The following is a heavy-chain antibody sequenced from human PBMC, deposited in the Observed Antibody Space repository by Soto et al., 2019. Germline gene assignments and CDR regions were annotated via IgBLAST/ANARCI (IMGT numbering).Heavy chain of an antibody. CDR1: GYTFTNYY. Sequence: ASVKVSCKASGYTFTNYYMHWVRQAPGQGLEWMGVIHYSGATPTYAQKFQGRVTMARDTSTSTVYVELSSLRAEDTAVYYCAKVRVVVVAERAWSFDYWGQGTLVTVSS. J-gene: IGHJ4*02. V-gene: IGHV1-46*01. CDR3: AKVRVVVVAERAWSFDY. D-gene: IGHD2-15*01. CDR2: IHYSGATP.